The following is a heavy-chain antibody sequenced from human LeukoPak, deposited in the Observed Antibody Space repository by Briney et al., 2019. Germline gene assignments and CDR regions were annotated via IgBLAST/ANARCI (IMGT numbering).Heavy chain of an antibody. CDR3: ASFAWLSRATYSFALDV. J-gene: IGHJ6*02. D-gene: IGHD3-9*01. V-gene: IGHV1-69*04. CDR1: GGTFIDYG. CDR2: IVPVVEIT. Sequence: SVKVSCKASGGTFIDYGFAWFRQAPGQGLEWMGRIVPVVEITDYAQPFHDRVTITADKTTSTTYMELSSLRSEDTAVYFCASFAWLSRATYSFALDVWGQGTTVAVSS.